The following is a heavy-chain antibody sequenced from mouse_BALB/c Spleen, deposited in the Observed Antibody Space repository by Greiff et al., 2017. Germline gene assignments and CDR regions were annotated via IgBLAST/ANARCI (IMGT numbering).Heavy chain of an antibody. Sequence: EVMLVESGGGLVQPGGSMKLSCVASGFTFSNYWMNWVRQSPEKGLEWVAEIRLKSNNYATHYAESVKGRFTISRDDSKSSVYLQMNNLRAEDTGIYYCTRIDYYVDYWGQGTTLTVSS. J-gene: IGHJ2*01. CDR2: IRLKSNNYAT. CDR3: TRIDYYVDY. CDR1: GFTFSNYW. D-gene: IGHD2-4*01. V-gene: IGHV6-6*02.